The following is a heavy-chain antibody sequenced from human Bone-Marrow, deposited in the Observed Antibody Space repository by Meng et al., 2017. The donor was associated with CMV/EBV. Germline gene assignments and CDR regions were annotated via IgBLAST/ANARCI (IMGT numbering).Heavy chain of an antibody. CDR2: IYYSGST. D-gene: IGHD1-26*01. V-gene: IGHV4-59*01. Sequence: GSLRLSCTVSGGSISSYYWSWIRQPPGKGLEWIGYIYYSGSTNYNPSLKSRVTISVDTSKNQFSLKLSSVTAADTAVYYCARASLVGATPFDYWGQGTLVTVSS. CDR1: GGSISSYY. CDR3: ARASLVGATPFDY. J-gene: IGHJ4*02.